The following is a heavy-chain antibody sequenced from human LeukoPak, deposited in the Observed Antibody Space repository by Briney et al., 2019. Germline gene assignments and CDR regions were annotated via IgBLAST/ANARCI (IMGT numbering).Heavy chain of an antibody. V-gene: IGHV3-23*01. CDR2: ISGSGDNT. CDR3: ARERKLGAPTYFFDY. CDR1: GFTFSSYA. D-gene: IGHD1-26*01. J-gene: IGHJ4*02. Sequence: PGGSLRLSCAASGFTFSSYAMSWVRQAPGKGLEWVSGISGSGDNTYYADSVRGRFTIPRDKPKSTVYLQMNSLGVEDTAIYYCARERKLGAPTYFFDYWGQGTLVTVSS.